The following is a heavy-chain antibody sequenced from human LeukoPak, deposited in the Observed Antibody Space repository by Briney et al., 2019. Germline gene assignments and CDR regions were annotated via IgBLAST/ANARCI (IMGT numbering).Heavy chain of an antibody. CDR2: INPSGGST. J-gene: IGHJ6*02. Sequence: ASVKVSCKASGYTFTSYYMHWVRQAPGQGLEWVGIINPSGGSTSYAQKFQGRVTMTRDTSTSTVYMELSSLRAEDTAVYYCAKGWSVRDVVVVPAAIGYYYGMDVWGQGTTVTVSS. CDR3: AKGWSVRDVVVVPAAIGYYYGMDV. D-gene: IGHD2-2*01. CDR1: GYTFTSYY. V-gene: IGHV1-46*01.